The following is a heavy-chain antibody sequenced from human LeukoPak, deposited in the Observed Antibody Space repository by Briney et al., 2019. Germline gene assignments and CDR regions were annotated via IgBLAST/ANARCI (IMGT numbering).Heavy chain of an antibody. Sequence: SETLSLTCTVSGGSISSSSYYWGWIRQPPGKGLEWIGSIYYSGSTYYNPSLKSRVTISVDTSKNQFSLKLSSVTAADTAVYYCARDLYYDSSGWAPCNWFDPWGQGTLVTVSS. V-gene: IGHV4-39*07. D-gene: IGHD3-22*01. CDR3: ARDLYYDSSGWAPCNWFDP. CDR1: GGSISSSSYY. J-gene: IGHJ5*02. CDR2: IYYSGST.